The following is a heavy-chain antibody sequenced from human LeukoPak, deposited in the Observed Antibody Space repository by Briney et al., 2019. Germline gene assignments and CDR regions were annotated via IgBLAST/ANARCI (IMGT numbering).Heavy chain of an antibody. CDR1: GFTFSSYA. CDR2: ISGSGGST. J-gene: IGHJ4*02. V-gene: IGHV3-23*01. D-gene: IGHD4-17*01. CDR3: ANSLNHLPRYGDYMDY. Sequence: GGSLRLSCAASGFTFSSYAMSWVRQAPGKGLEWVSAISGSGGSTYYADSVRGRFTISRDNSKNTLYLQMNSLRAEDTAVYYCANSLNHLPRYGDYMDYWGQGTLVTVSS.